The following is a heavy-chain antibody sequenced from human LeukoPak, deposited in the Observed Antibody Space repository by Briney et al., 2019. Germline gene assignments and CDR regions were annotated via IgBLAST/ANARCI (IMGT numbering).Heavy chain of an antibody. D-gene: IGHD6-19*01. CDR3: ARDSSGPLY. J-gene: IGHJ4*02. CDR1: GFTVSRKY. V-gene: IGHV3-53*01. CDR2: IYSGDTT. Sequence: GGSLRLSCAASGFTVSRKYMSWVRQAPGKGLEWVSLIYSGDTTYYADSVKGRFTVSRDNSKNTLYLQMNSLRAEDTAVYYCARDSSGPLYWGQGTLVTVSS.